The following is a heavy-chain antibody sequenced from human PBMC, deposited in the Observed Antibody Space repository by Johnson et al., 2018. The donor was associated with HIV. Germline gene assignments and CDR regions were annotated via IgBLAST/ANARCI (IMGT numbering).Heavy chain of an antibody. Sequence: VQLVESGGGVVRPGGSLRLSCAASGFTFNNYVMTWVRQAPGKGLEWVSGISGSDFGPYYADSVKGRFTISRDNAKNSLYLQMNSLRAEDTAVYYCARSTYCGGDCYSVAFDIWGQGTMVTVSS. V-gene: IGHV3-23*04. J-gene: IGHJ3*02. CDR1: GFTFNNYV. D-gene: IGHD2-21*01. CDR3: ARSTYCGGDCYSVAFDI. CDR2: ISGSDFGP.